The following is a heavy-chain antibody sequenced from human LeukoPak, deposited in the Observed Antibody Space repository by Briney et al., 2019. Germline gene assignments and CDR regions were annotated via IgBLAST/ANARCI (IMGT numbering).Heavy chain of an antibody. Sequence: GGSLRLSCAASGFTFDDYGMDWVRQAPGKGLEWVSGISWNSGHIGYADSVKGRFTVSRDNAKNSLYLQMNSLRAEDTALYYCAKGGNYYGSGSYLSYYYMDVWGKGTTVTISS. V-gene: IGHV3-9*01. CDR2: ISWNSGHI. CDR1: GFTFDDYG. D-gene: IGHD3-10*01. J-gene: IGHJ6*03. CDR3: AKGGNYYGSGSYLSYYYMDV.